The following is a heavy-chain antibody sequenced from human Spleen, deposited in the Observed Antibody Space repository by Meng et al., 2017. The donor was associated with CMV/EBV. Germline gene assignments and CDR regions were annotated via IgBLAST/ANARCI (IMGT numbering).Heavy chain of an antibody. J-gene: IGHJ4*02. V-gene: IGHV1-46*01. CDR2: IHPSGATT. CDR3: ARDKRGLSSAAPVYLFDY. CDR1: FMSYY. D-gene: IGHD6-25*01. Sequence: FMSYYMRWGRQAPGQCLEWVGVIHPSGATTTYAHRFQGRVTMTRDTSTRTVYLELSSLRSEDTAVYFCARDKRGLSSAAPVYLFDYWGQGALVTVSS.